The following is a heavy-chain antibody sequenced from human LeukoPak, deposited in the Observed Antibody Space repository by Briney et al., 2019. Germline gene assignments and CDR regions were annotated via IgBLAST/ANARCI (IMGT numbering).Heavy chain of an antibody. D-gene: IGHD5-18*01. V-gene: IGHV3-7*01. CDR1: GFTFSAYW. CDR3: ARDSRYGYSNDY. Sequence: GGSLRLSCAGSGFTFSAYWMGWVRQAPGKGLEWVATIREDGSEKYYVDSVKGRFTISRDNAKNSLYLQMNSLRAEDTAVYYCARDSRYGYSNDYWGQGTLVTVSS. CDR2: IREDGSEK. J-gene: IGHJ4*02.